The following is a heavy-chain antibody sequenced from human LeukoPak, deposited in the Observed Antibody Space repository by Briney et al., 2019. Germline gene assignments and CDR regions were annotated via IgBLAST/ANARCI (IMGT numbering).Heavy chain of an antibody. CDR3: ARDPQQLAYDY. J-gene: IGHJ4*02. Sequence: GGSLRLSCAASGFTFSSYAMSWVRQAPGKGLEWVANIKQDGSEKYYVDSVRGRFTISRDNAENSLYLQMNSLRAEDTAVYYCARDPQQLAYDYWGQGTLVTVSS. CDR2: IKQDGSEK. V-gene: IGHV3-7*01. D-gene: IGHD6-13*01. CDR1: GFTFSSYA.